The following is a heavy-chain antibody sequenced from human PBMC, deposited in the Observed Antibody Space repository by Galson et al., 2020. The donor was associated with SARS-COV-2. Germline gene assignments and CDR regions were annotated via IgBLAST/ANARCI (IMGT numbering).Heavy chain of an antibody. CDR2: ISSDGREN. CDR1: GFTFSTYG. V-gene: IGHV3-30*03. Sequence: GESLKISCAASGFTFSTYGMHWVRQAPGKGLEWLASISSDGRENYYADSVKGRFTISRDNSKNTMSLQMNSLRTEDTAVYYCLPGGSSWYSKVFDPWGQGSLVTVSS. CDR3: LPGGSSWYSKVFDP. J-gene: IGHJ5*02. D-gene: IGHD6-13*01.